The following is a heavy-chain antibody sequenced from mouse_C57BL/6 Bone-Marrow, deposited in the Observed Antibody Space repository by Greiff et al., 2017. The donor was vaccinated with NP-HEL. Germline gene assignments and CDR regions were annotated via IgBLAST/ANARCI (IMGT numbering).Heavy chain of an antibody. CDR1: GFNIKDDY. V-gene: IGHV14-4*01. J-gene: IGHJ2*01. D-gene: IGHD2-1*01. Sequence: VQLKESGAELVRPGASVKLSCTASGFNIKDDYMHWVKQRPEQGLEWIGWIDPENGDTEYASKFQGKATITADTSSNTAYLQLSSLTSEDTAVYYCTTSIYYGNYVWYFDYWGQGTTLTVSS. CDR2: IDPENGDT. CDR3: TTSIYYGNYVWYFDY.